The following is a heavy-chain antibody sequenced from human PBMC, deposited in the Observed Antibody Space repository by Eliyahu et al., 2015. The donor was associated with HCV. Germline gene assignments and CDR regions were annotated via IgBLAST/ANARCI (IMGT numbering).Heavy chain of an antibody. Sequence: QVHLVQSGAEVKKPGASVKVSCKASGXTFXGYXMHWVRQAPGQGLEWVGRINPNSGDTNYAQKFQGRVTVTRDTSITTAYMELSSLRSDDTAVYYCARASYDSGGFYCDYWGQGTLVTVSS. CDR2: INPNSGDT. CDR3: ARASYDSGGFYCDY. CDR1: GXTFXGYX. J-gene: IGHJ4*02. V-gene: IGHV1-2*06. D-gene: IGHD3-22*01.